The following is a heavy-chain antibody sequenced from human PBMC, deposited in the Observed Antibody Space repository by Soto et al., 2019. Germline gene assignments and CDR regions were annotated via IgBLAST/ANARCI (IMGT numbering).Heavy chain of an antibody. CDR2: IYYSGST. D-gene: IGHD1-26*01. CDR3: ARGVSAGVDY. Sequence: SETLSLTCTVSGGSISSSSYYWGWIRQPPGKGREWIGSIYYSGSTYYNPSLKSRVTISVDTSKNQFSLKLSSDDTAFYYCARGVSAGVDYWGQGTLVTVSS. CDR1: GGSISSSSYY. J-gene: IGHJ4*02. V-gene: IGHV4-39*07.